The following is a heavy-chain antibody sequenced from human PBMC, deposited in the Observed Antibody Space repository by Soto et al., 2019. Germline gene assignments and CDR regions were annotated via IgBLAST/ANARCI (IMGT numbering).Heavy chain of an antibody. CDR3: ARVLGGRVTTGEDYFDC. Sequence: SETLSLTCTVSGGSISSYYWSWIRQPPGKGLEWIGYIYYSGSTNYNPSLKSRVTISVDTSKNQFSLKLSSVTAADTAVYYCARVLGGRVTTGEDYFDCGARGTRVTVSA. CDR2: IYYSGST. J-gene: IGHJ4*02. V-gene: IGHV4-59*01. CDR1: GGSISSYY. D-gene: IGHD4-17*01.